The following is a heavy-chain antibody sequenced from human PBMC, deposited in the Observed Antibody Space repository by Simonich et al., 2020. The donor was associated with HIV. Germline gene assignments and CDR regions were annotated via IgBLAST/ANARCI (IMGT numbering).Heavy chain of an antibody. Sequence: EVQLVQSGAEVKKPGESLKISCKGSGYSFTSYWIGWVRQMSGKGLEWMGNIYPVDSDTRYGPSFQGQVTISADKSISTAYLQWSSLKASDTAMYYCVRHRGVAAAGTPGDYWGQGTLVTVSS. CDR3: VRHRGVAAAGTPGDY. V-gene: IGHV5-51*01. D-gene: IGHD6-13*01. CDR2: IYPVDSDT. CDR1: GYSFTSYW. J-gene: IGHJ4*02.